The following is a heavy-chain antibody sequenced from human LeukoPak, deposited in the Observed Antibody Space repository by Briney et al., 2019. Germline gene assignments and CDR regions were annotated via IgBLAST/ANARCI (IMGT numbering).Heavy chain of an antibody. D-gene: IGHD1-26*01. CDR1: GYPISSDYY. V-gene: IGHV4-38-2*02. J-gene: IGHJ4*02. Sequence: SETLSLTCTVSGYPISSDYYWGWIRQPPGKGLEWIGSIYHSGSTYYNPSLKSRVTISVDTSKDQFSLKLSSVTAADTAVYFCARVGIDSGSFADLDYWGQGTLVTVSS. CDR2: IYHSGST. CDR3: ARVGIDSGSFADLDY.